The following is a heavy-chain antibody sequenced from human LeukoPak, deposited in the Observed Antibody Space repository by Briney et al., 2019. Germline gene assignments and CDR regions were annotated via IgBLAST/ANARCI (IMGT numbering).Heavy chain of an antibody. CDR2: INPSGGNT. CDR3: ARALPHRRLMDTTMEQHWFDP. D-gene: IGHD5-18*01. J-gene: IGHJ5*02. V-gene: IGHV1-46*01. Sequence: ASVKVSCKASGYTFTSYYMHWVRQAPGQGLEWMGIINPSGGNTNYAQKFQGRVTMTRDMSTSTVYMELSSLRSEDTATYYCARALPHRRLMDTTMEQHWFDPWGQGTLVTVSS. CDR1: GYTFTSYY.